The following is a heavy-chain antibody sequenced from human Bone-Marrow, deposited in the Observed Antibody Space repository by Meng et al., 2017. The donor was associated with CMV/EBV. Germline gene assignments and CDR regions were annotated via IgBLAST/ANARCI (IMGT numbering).Heavy chain of an antibody. CDR2: INPKSGDT. J-gene: IGHJ1*01. V-gene: IGHV1-2*02. Sequence: ASVKVSCKASGYTFTGQYIHWVRQAPGQGLEWVGCINPKSGDTDYSQRFQGRVTMTRDTSISTASMELSSLRSDDTAVYYCARDNRVDHPVLEWFFVWGQGTLVTVSS. D-gene: IGHD3-3*01. CDR1: GYTFTGQY. CDR3: ARDNRVDHPVLEWFFV.